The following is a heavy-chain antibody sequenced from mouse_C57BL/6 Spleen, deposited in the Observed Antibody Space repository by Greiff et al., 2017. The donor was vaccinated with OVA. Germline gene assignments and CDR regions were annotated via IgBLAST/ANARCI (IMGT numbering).Heavy chain of an antibody. Sequence: EVKLVESGGGLVKPGGSLKLSCAASGFTFSSYAMSWVRQTPEKRLEWVATISDGGSYTYYPDNVKGRFTISRDNAKNNLYLQMSHLKSEDTAMYYCAREDYDYDGSSYDWYFDVWGTGTTVTVSS. J-gene: IGHJ1*03. CDR2: ISDGGSYT. V-gene: IGHV5-4*01. CDR3: AREDYDYDGSSYDWYFDV. CDR1: GFTFSSYA. D-gene: IGHD1-1*01.